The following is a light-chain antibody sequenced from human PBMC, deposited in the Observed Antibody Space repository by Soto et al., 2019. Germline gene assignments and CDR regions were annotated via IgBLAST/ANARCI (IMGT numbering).Light chain of an antibody. Sequence: QSALTQPASVSGPPGQSITISCTGTSSDIGGHDDVSWYQQHPGKVPKLLIYGVTDRPSGVSNRFSGSKSGNVASLTISGLQAEDEADYYCCSYTSDLTPYVFGTGTKVTVL. CDR2: GVT. V-gene: IGLV2-14*03. CDR3: CSYTSDLTPYV. J-gene: IGLJ1*01. CDR1: SSDIGGHDD.